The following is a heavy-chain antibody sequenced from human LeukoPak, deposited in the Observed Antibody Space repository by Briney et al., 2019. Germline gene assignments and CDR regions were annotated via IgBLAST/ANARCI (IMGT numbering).Heavy chain of an antibody. CDR2: ISTSSSYI. Sequence: GGSLRLSCAASGFTFSSFGMDWVRQAPGKGLEWVSSISTSSSYIYYADSLKGRFTISRDNAKNSLYLQMNSLRAEDTAVYYCARGGDDYWGQGTLVTVSS. D-gene: IGHD6-25*01. V-gene: IGHV3-21*01. CDR1: GFTFSSFG. J-gene: IGHJ4*02. CDR3: ARGGDDY.